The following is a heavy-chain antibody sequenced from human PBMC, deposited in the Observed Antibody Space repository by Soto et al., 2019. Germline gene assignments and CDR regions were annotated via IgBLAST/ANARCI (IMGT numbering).Heavy chain of an antibody. CDR3: ARGKGMEENYFYYGLNI. CDR1: GYSFSTYA. J-gene: IGHJ6*02. Sequence: GDSVKVCCKASGYSFSTYAMHWVRQAPGQSLEWMGWLNGGTGQTRYSQKFQDRVIITRDTSASTGYMELSSLTSEDTAVYYCARGKGMEENYFYYGLNIWRQATTVTVSS. CDR2: LNGGTGQT. V-gene: IGHV1-3*01. D-gene: IGHD1-1*01.